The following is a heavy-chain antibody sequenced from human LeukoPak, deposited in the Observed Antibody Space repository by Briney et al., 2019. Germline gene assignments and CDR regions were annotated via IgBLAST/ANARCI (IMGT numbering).Heavy chain of an antibody. Sequence: GGSLRLSCAASGYTFTSYGISWVRQAPGQGLEWMGWISAYNGNTNYAQKLQGRVTMTTDTSTSTAYMELRSLRSDDTAVYYCARGFSSIAARPLDDAFDIWGQGTMVTVSS. CDR2: ISAYNGNT. J-gene: IGHJ3*02. D-gene: IGHD6-6*01. CDR3: ARGFSSIAARPLDDAFDI. CDR1: GYTFTSYG. V-gene: IGHV1-18*01.